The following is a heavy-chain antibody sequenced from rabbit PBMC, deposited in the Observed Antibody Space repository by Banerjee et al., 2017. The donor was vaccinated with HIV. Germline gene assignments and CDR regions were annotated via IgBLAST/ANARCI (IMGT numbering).Heavy chain of an antibody. CDR1: GFDFSTYS. CDR2: IVPIFGVT. Sequence: QLVESGGGLVQPGGSLKLSCKASGFDFSTYSMSWVRQAPGKGQERIGYIVPIFGVTSNARWVSGRYTISSDNARNTLYLQLNSLAAADTATYFCVREAGYGGYGDANLRGQGTLVTVS. D-gene: IGHD6-1*01. V-gene: IGHV1S7*01. J-gene: IGHJ3*01. CDR3: VREAGYGGYGDANL.